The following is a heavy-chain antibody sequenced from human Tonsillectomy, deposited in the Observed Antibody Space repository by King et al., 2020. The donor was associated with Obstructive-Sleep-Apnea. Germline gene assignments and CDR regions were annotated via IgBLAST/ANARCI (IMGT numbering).Heavy chain of an antibody. CDR2: ISYDGSNK. D-gene: IGHD2-15*01. Sequence: QLVQSGGGVVQPGRSLRLSCAASGFTFSSYAMHWVRQAPGKGLEWVAVISYDGSNKYYADSVKGRFTISRDNSKNTLYLQMNSLRAEDTAVYYCARDGRDIVVVVAATLYWYFDLWGRGTLVTVSS. CDR3: ARDGRDIVVVVAATLYWYFDL. CDR1: GFTFSSYA. J-gene: IGHJ2*01. V-gene: IGHV3-30*04.